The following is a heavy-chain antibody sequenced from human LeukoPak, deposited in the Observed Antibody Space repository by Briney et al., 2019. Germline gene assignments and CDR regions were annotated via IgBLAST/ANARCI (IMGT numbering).Heavy chain of an antibody. CDR3: ARVGDHYHWNFDL. CDR1: EFTVGNNY. D-gene: IGHD3-10*01. J-gene: IGHJ2*01. Sequence: GGSLRLSCTASEFTVGNNYMNWVRQAPGKGLEWVSILYSGGSTYYADSVKGRFTISRDNSKNTLYLQMNSLRAEDTAVYYCARVGDHYHWNFDLWGRGTLVTVSS. CDR2: LYSGGST. V-gene: IGHV3-53*01.